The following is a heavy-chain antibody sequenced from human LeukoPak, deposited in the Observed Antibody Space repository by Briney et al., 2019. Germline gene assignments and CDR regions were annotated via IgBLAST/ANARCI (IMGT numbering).Heavy chain of an antibody. Sequence: SETLSLTCAVYGGSFSGYYWSWIRQPPGKGLEWIGEINHSGSTNYNPSLKSRVTISVDTSKNQFSLKLSSVTAADTAVYYCARPRYSGYGRLFDYWGQGTLVTVSS. CDR1: GGSFSGYY. CDR3: ARPRYSGYGRLFDY. V-gene: IGHV4-34*01. D-gene: IGHD5-12*01. J-gene: IGHJ4*02. CDR2: INHSGST.